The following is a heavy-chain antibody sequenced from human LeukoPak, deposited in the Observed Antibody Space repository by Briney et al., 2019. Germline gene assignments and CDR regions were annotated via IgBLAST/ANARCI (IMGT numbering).Heavy chain of an antibody. CDR2: IWYDGSNK. Sequence: GGSLRLSCAASGFTFSSYGMYWVRQAPGKGLEWVAVIWYDGSNKYYADSVKGRFTISRDNSKNTLYLQMNSLRAEDTAVYYCARDKSYDFYYYYGMDVWGQGTTVTVSS. CDR1: GFTFSSYG. V-gene: IGHV3-33*01. CDR3: ARDKSYDFYYYYGMDV. J-gene: IGHJ6*02. D-gene: IGHD5-12*01.